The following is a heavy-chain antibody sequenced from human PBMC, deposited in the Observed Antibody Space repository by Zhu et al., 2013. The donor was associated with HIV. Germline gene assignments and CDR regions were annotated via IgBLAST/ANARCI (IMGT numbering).Heavy chain of an antibody. J-gene: IGHJ6*02. CDR3: ARGDHFRWYYYGMDV. CDR1: GFTFSSYS. V-gene: IGHV3-21*01. CDR2: ISSSISYI. Sequence: EVQLVESGGGLVEPGGSLRLSCEASGFTFSSYSLKWVRQAPGKGLECVSYISSSISYIFYADSVKGRFTISRDNAKNSLYLQMNSLRVEDTAVYFCARGDHFRWYYYGMDVWGQGTTVIVS. D-gene: IGHD2-15*01.